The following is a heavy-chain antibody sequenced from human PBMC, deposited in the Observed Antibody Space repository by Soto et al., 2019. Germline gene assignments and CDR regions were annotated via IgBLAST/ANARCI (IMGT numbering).Heavy chain of an antibody. CDR3: ARRAVLMVYASPSVGNLVD. CDR2: INHSGST. V-gene: IGHV4-34*01. D-gene: IGHD2-8*01. CDR1: GGSFSGYY. J-gene: IGHJ4*02. Sequence: QVQLQQWGAGLLKPSETLSLTCAVYGGSFSGYYWSWIRQPPGKGLEWIGEINHSGSTNYNPSLKSRVTISVDTSKNQFSLKLSSVTAADTAVYYCARRAVLMVYASPSVGNLVDWGQGTLVTVSS.